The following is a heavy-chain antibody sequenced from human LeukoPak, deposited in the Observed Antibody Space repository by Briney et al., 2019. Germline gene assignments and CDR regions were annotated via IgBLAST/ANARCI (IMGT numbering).Heavy chain of an antibody. J-gene: IGHJ4*02. CDR1: GYTFTGYY. D-gene: IGHD3-9*01. V-gene: IGHV1-2*02. Sequence: EASVKVSCKASGYTFTGYYMHWVRQAPGQGLEWMGWINSNSGGTNYAQKFQGRVTMTRDTSISTAYMELSRLRSEDTAVYYCARVDILTGYYIDYWGQGTLVTVSS. CDR3: ARVDILTGYYIDY. CDR2: INSNSGGT.